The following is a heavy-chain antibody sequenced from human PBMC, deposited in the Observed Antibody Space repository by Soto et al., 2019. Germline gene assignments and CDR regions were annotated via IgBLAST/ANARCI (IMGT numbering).Heavy chain of an antibody. CDR2: IYYSGST. J-gene: IGHJ4*02. CDR1: GGSSSSGDYY. CDR3: ASSKGGSYFDY. D-gene: IGHD1-26*01. V-gene: IGHV4-30-4*01. Sequence: SEALSLTCTVAGGSSSSGDYYWSWIRQPPGKGLEWIGYIYYSGSTYYNPSLKSRVTISVDTSKNQFSLKLSSVTAADTAVYYCASSKGGSYFDYWGQGTLVTVSS.